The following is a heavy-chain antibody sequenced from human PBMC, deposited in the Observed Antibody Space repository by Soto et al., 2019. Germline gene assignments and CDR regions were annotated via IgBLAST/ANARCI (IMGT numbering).Heavy chain of an antibody. Sequence: PSETLSLTCTVSGGSISSGDYYWSWIRQPPGKGLEWIGYIYYSGSTYYNPSLKSRVTISVDTSKNQFSLKLSSVTAADTAVYYCARDPWDNWNDDYYGMDVWGQGTTVTVSS. CDR1: GGSISSGDYY. V-gene: IGHV4-30-4*01. D-gene: IGHD1-20*01. CDR2: IYYSGST. J-gene: IGHJ6*02. CDR3: ARDPWDNWNDDYYGMDV.